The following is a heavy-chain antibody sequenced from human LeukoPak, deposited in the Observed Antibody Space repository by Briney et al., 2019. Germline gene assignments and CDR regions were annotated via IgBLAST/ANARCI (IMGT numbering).Heavy chain of an antibody. D-gene: IGHD2-15*01. Sequence: SETLSLTCTVSGGSISSYYWSWIRQPPGKGLEWIGYIYYSGSTNYNPSLKSRVTISVDTFKNQFSLKLSSVTAADTAVYYCARVVGGPNYYYYYGMDVWGQGTTVTVSS. V-gene: IGHV4-59*01. CDR2: IYYSGST. CDR3: ARVVGGPNYYYYYGMDV. J-gene: IGHJ6*02. CDR1: GGSISSYY.